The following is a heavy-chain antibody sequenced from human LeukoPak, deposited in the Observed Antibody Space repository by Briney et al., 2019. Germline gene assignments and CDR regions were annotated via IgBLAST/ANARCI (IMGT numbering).Heavy chain of an antibody. Sequence: GGSLRLSCAASGFTFSSYEMNWVRQAPGKGLEWVSYISSSGSTIYYADSVKGRFTISRDNAKNSLYLQMNSLRAEDTAVYYCARSLVVGATYPYHWGQGTLVTVSS. D-gene: IGHD1-26*01. CDR2: ISSSGSTI. V-gene: IGHV3-48*03. CDR1: GFTFSSYE. CDR3: ARSLVVGATYPYH. J-gene: IGHJ5*02.